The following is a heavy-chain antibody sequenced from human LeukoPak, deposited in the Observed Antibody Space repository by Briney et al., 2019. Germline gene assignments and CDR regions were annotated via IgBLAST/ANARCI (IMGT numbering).Heavy chain of an antibody. V-gene: IGHV3-30*02. CDR1: GFTFSDYY. CDR2: IRYDGTDK. D-gene: IGHD4-17*01. CDR3: AKAMTTVTRGDY. J-gene: IGHJ4*02. Sequence: AGGSLRLSCAASGFTFSDYYMSWIRQAPGKGLEWVAFIRYDGTDKYYADSVKGRFTISRDNSANTLYLQMSSLRADDTAVYYCAKAMTTVTRGDYWGQGTLVTVSS.